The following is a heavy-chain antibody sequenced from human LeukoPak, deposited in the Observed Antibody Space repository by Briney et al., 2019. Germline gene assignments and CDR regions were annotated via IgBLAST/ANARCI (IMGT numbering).Heavy chain of an antibody. CDR3: ARSSGYGYDY. Sequence: GGSLRLSCEASGFTFSSSWMHWVRQAPGKGLVWVSRISSDGSSSSYADSEKGRFTISRDNAKNTLSLQMNSLRAEDTAVYYCARSSGYGYDYWGQGTLVTVSS. J-gene: IGHJ4*02. D-gene: IGHD5-18*01. V-gene: IGHV3-74*01. CDR1: GFTFSSSW. CDR2: ISSDGSSS.